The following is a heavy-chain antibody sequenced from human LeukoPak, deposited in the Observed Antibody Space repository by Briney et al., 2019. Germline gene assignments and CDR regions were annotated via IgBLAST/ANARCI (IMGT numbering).Heavy chain of an antibody. CDR1: GYTFTSYG. V-gene: IGHV1-18*01. CDR3: ARVTTVRGVISPFFDY. Sequence: GASVKVSCKASGYTFTSYGISWVRQAPGQGLEWMGWISAYNGNTNYAQKLQGRVTMTRDTSISTAYMELSRLRSDDTAVYYCARVTTVRGVISPFFDYWGQGTLVTVSS. J-gene: IGHJ4*02. CDR2: ISAYNGNT. D-gene: IGHD3-10*01.